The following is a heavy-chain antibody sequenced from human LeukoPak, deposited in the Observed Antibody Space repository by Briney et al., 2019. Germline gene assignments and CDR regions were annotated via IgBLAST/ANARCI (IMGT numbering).Heavy chain of an antibody. CDR2: ISWDGGST. CDR1: GFTFDDYT. J-gene: IGHJ4*02. V-gene: IGHV3-43*01. Sequence: GGSLRLSCAASGFTFDDYTMHWVRQAPGKGLEWVSLISWDGGSTYYADSVKGRFTISRDNSKNSLYLQMNSLRTEDTALYYCAKDIAPYYYDSSGSVGDWGQGTLVTVSS. CDR3: AKDIAPYYYDSSGSVGD. D-gene: IGHD3-22*01.